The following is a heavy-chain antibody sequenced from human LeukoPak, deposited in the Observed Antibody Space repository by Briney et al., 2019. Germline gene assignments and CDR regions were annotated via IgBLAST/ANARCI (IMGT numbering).Heavy chain of an antibody. CDR2: IRGDGRAT. CDR1: GFIFTDYW. Sequence: PGGSMRLSCAASGFIFTDYWMHWVRQAPGKELVWVARIRGDGRATTYADSVKGRFTISRDNAMNTVFLQMKSLRADDTGTYYCASFYFQKEHDCAGDEATGGRGVLAPVS. V-gene: IGHV3-74*03. CDR3: ASFYFQKEHDCAGDEAT. J-gene: IGHJ4*02. D-gene: IGHD2/OR15-2a*01.